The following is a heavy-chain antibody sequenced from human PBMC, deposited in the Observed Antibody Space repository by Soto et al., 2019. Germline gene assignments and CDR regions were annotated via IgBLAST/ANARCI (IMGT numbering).Heavy chain of an antibody. CDR2: FYISGRT. CDR1: GGSISSHY. D-gene: IGHD1-26*01. CDR3: VRVGWETWFDL. Sequence: SETLSLTCTVSGGSISSHYWNWIRKPAGKGLEWIGRFYISGRTEYNHSLQSRVTMSADTSKNQFFLNLTSVTAAETAVYYCVRVGWETWFDLWGQGTMVTVS. J-gene: IGHJ5*02. V-gene: IGHV4-4*07.